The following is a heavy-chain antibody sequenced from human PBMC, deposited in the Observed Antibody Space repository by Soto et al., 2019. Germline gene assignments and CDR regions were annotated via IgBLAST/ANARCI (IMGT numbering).Heavy chain of an antibody. J-gene: IGHJ6*03. CDR1: GYTFTSYD. CDR2: MNPNSGNT. V-gene: IGHV1-8*01. Sequence: QVQLVQSGAEVKKPGASVKVSCKASGYTFTSYDINWVRQATGQGLEWMGWMNPNSGNTGYAQKSQGRVTMTRNTSISTAYMELSSLRSEDTAVYYCARRLGYYYGSGSFFRYYYYMDVWGKGTTVTVSS. CDR3: ARRLGYYYGSGSFFRYYYYMDV. D-gene: IGHD3-10*01.